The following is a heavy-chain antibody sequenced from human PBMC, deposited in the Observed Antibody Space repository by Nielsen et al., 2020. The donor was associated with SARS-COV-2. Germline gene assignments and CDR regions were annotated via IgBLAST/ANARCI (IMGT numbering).Heavy chain of an antibody. CDR1: GGSVRSGSYY. V-gene: IGHV4-61*02. CDR2: IYTSGST. J-gene: IGHJ4*02. CDR3: ARHSSYYYDSSGHFDY. D-gene: IGHD3-22*01. Sequence: SETLSLTCTVSGGSVRSGSYYWSWIRQPAGKGLEWIGRIYTSGSTNYNPSLKSRVTISVDTSKNQFSLKLSSVTAADTAVYYCARHSSYYYDSSGHFDYWGQGTLVTVSS.